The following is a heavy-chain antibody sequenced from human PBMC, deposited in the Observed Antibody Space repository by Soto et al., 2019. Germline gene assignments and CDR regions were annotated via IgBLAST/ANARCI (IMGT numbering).Heavy chain of an antibody. CDR3: AREPISTPRGVTQVDP. D-gene: IGHD3-10*01. CDR1: GGSFSGYY. V-gene: IGHV4-34*01. Sequence: PSETLSLTCAVYGGSFSGYYWSWIRQPPGKGLEWIGEINHSGSTNYNPSLKSRVTMSLDAAKNHFSLELRSVTVADTAVYYCAREPISTPRGVTQVDPWGQGTQVTVSS. J-gene: IGHJ5*02. CDR2: INHSGST.